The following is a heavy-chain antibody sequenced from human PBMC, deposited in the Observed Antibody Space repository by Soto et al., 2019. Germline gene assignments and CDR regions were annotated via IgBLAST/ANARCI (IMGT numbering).Heavy chain of an antibody. Sequence: GGSLRLSCAASGFTFSSYSMNWVRQAPGKGLEWVSSISSSSSYIYYADSVKGRFTISRDNAKNSLYLQMNSLRAEDTAVYYCARVLHITMIVVVIPSSYGMDVWGQGTTVTVSS. CDR3: ARVLHITMIVVVIPSSYGMDV. J-gene: IGHJ6*02. V-gene: IGHV3-21*01. CDR1: GFTFSSYS. CDR2: ISSSSSYI. D-gene: IGHD3-22*01.